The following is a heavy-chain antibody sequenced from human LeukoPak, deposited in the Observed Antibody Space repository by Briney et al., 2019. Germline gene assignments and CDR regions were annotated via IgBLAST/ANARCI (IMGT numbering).Heavy chain of an antibody. V-gene: IGHV1-18*04. CDR3: ARDKKRDYYDTDAFDI. J-gene: IGHJ3*02. Sequence: ASVKVSCKASGYTFTGYYIHWVRQAPGQGLEWMGWISAYNGNTNYAQKLQGRVTMTTDTSTSTAYMELRSLRSDDTAVYYCARDKKRDYYDTDAFDIWGQGTMVTVSS. D-gene: IGHD3-22*01. CDR2: ISAYNGNT. CDR1: GYTFTGYY.